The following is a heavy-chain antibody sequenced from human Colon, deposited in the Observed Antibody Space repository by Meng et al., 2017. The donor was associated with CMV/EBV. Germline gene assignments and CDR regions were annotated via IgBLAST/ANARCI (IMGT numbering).Heavy chain of an antibody. D-gene: IGHD3/OR15-3a*01. CDR2: ISDSTSYI. Sequence: GESLKISCAASGFTLPTYTMNWVRQAPGKGLEWVSSISDSTSYINYADSVKGRFTISRDNAKNSLYLQINSLRTEDTAVYYCATYGVWTGYVNYYYYGMDVWGQGTTVTVSS. CDR3: ATYGVWTGYVNYYYYGMDV. CDR1: GFTLPTYT. V-gene: IGHV3-21*04. J-gene: IGHJ6*02.